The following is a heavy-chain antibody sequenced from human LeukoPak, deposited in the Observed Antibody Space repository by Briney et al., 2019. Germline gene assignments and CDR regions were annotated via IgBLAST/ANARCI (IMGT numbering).Heavy chain of an antibody. CDR2: IIPILGIA. V-gene: IGHV1-69*04. CDR3: ASAVTVKYYYYYGMDV. D-gene: IGHD4-17*01. J-gene: IGHJ6*02. Sequence: SVKVSCKASGGTFSSYAISWVRQAPGQGLEWMGRIIPILGIANYAQKFQGRVTITADKSTSTAYMELSSLRSEDTAVYYCASAVTVKYYYYYGMDVWGQGTTVTVSS. CDR1: GGTFSSYA.